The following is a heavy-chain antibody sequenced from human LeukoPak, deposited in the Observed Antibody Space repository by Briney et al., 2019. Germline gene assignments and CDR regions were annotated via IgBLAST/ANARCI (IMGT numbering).Heavy chain of an antibody. CDR3: ARALTILSWFTPREGWFDP. CDR1: GYTFTSYD. Sequence: ASVKVSCKASGYTFTSYDINWVRQATGQGLEWMGWMNPNSGNTGYAQKFQGRVTMTRNTSISTAYMELSSLRSEDTAVYYCARALTILSWFTPREGWFDPWGQGTLVIVSS. D-gene: IGHD6-13*01. V-gene: IGHV1-8*01. J-gene: IGHJ5*02. CDR2: MNPNSGNT.